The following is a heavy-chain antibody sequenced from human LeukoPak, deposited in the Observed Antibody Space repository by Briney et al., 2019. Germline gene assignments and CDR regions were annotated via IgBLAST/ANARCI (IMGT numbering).Heavy chain of an antibody. J-gene: IGHJ3*02. CDR1: DYSISSGYF. D-gene: IGHD3-22*01. CDR3: ARLYRRSSGAFDI. V-gene: IGHV4-38-2*01. Sequence: SETLSLTCAVSDYSISSGYFWGWIRQPPGKEPQWIGSIYHSGRTYYNPSLKRRVTISVDTSKNQFSLKLSSVTAADTAVYYCARLYRRSSGAFDIWGQGTMVTVSS. CDR2: IYHSGRT.